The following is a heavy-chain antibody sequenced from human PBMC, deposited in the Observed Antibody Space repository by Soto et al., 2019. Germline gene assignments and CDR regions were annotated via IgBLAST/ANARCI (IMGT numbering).Heavy chain of an antibody. J-gene: IGHJ4*01. V-gene: IGHV4-4*02. CDR2: IHHSRGT. CDR1: GGSVSNNNW. Sequence: QVQLQESGPGLVKPSGTLSLSCAVSGGSVSNNNWWSWVRQSPGNGLEWIGEIHHSRGTSYNPSLESRSPLSVDKSKNELSLRLNYVTSADTALYYCTKNSAYALDYWGLGILVTGSA. D-gene: IGHD5-12*01. CDR3: TKNSAYALDY.